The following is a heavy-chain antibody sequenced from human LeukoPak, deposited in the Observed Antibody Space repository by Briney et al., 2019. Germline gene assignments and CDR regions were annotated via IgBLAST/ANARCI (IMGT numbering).Heavy chain of an antibody. J-gene: IGHJ3*02. V-gene: IGHV3-48*02. CDR3: ARGSNVKDAFDI. CDR2: ISSSSSTI. D-gene: IGHD1-26*01. CDR1: GFTVSSNY. Sequence: GGSLRLSCAASGFTVSSNYMSWVRQAPGKGLEWVSYISSSSSTIYYADSVKGRFTISRDNAKNSLYLQMNSLRDEDTAVYYCARGSNVKDAFDIWGQGTMVTVSS.